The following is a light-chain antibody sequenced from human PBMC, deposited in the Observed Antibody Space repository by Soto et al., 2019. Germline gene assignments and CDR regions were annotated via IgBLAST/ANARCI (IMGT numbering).Light chain of an antibody. J-gene: IGLJ3*02. CDR1: SSDVGGYNY. Sequence: QSVLTQPASVSGSPGQSITISCTGTSSDVGGYNYVSWYQQHPGKAPKLMIYAVTNRPSGVSNRFSGSKSGNTASLTISGLQAEDEADYYCSSYTSSSPWVFGGGTQLTVL. V-gene: IGLV2-14*01. CDR2: AVT. CDR3: SSYTSSSPWV.